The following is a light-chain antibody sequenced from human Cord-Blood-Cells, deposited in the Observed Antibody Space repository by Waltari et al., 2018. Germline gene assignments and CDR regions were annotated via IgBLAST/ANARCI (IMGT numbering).Light chain of an antibody. CDR3: QQYYSTPWT. J-gene: IGKJ1*01. CDR1: QSGLYSSNNKNY. Sequence: DIVMTQSPDSLDVSLGERATINCKSSQSGLYSSNNKNYLAWYQQKPGQPPKLLIYWASTRESGVPDRFSGSGSGTDFTLTISSLQAEDVAVYYCQQYYSTPWTFGQGTKVEIK. CDR2: WAS. V-gene: IGKV4-1*01.